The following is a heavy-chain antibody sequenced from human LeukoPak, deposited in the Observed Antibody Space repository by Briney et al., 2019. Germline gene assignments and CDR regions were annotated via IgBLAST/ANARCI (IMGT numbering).Heavy chain of an antibody. CDR2: IKQDGSEK. Sequence: PGGSLRLSCAASGFTFSSYWMSWVRQAPGKGLEWVANIKQDGSEKYYVDSVKGRFTTSRDNAKNSLYLQMNSLRAEDTAVYYCARAPYRGGTGMDVWGQGTTVTVSS. D-gene: IGHD1-1*01. J-gene: IGHJ6*02. CDR1: GFTFSSYW. V-gene: IGHV3-7*01. CDR3: ARAPYRGGTGMDV.